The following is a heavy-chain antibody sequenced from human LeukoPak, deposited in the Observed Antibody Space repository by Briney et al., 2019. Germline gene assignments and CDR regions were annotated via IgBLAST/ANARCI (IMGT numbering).Heavy chain of an antibody. V-gene: IGHV1-69*02. CDR1: GGTFSSYT. D-gene: IGHD3-22*01. CDR3: ARADSPYYDSSGDYFDY. Sequence: ASVKVSCKASGGTFSSYTISWVRQAPGQGLEWMGRIIPILGIANYAQKFQGRVTITADKSTSTAYMELSSLRSEDTAVYYCARADSPYYDSSGDYFDYWGQGTLVTVCS. J-gene: IGHJ4*02. CDR2: IIPILGIA.